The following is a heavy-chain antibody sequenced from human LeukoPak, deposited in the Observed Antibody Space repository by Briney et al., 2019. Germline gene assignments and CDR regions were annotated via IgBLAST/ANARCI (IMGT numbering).Heavy chain of an antibody. J-gene: IGHJ3*02. V-gene: IGHV3-30*03. CDR1: GFTFSSYS. D-gene: IGHD5-12*01. CDR2: ISYDGSNK. CDR3: ARPGGYSGYDYAFDI. Sequence: PGGSLRLSCAASGFTFSSYSMNWVRQAPGKGLEWVAVISYDGSNKYYADSVKGRFTISRDNSKNTLYLQMNSLRAEDTAVYYCARPGGYSGYDYAFDIWGQGTMVTVSS.